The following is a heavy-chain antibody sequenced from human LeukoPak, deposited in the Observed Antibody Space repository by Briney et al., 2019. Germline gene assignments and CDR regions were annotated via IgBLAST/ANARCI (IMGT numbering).Heavy chain of an antibody. CDR1: GFTFDDYT. CDR3: AKGGSYRIDAFDI. Sequence: PGGSLGFSWAASGFTFDDYTMHWVRQAPGKGLKWASLISWDGGSTYYADSVKGRFTISRDNSKNSLYLQMNSLRTEDTALYYCAKGGSYRIDAFDIWGQGTMVTVSS. J-gene: IGHJ3*02. D-gene: IGHD1-26*01. V-gene: IGHV3-43*01. CDR2: ISWDGGST.